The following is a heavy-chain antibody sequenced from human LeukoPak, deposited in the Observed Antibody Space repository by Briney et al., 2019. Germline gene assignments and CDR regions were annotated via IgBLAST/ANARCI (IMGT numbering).Heavy chain of an antibody. CDR2: VNYDGSFT. CDR3: ARMDDYGAFDI. V-gene: IGHV3-20*04. D-gene: IGHD4-17*01. Sequence: GRSLRLSCAASGFTFDDYAMHWVRQAPGKGLMWVSRVNYDGSFTSYADSVKGRFTISRDNAKNSLYLQMNSLRAEDTAVYYCARMDDYGAFDIWGQGTMVTVSS. CDR1: GFTFDDYA. J-gene: IGHJ3*02.